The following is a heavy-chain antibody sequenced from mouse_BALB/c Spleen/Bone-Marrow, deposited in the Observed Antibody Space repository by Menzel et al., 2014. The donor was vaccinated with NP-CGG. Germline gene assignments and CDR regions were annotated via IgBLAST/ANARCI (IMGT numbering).Heavy chain of an antibody. V-gene: IGHV1-54*01. CDR1: GYAFTNYL. Sequence: QVQLQQSGAELVRPGTSVKVSCKASGYAFTNYLIEWVKQRPGQGLEWIGVLNPGSGGTDYNEKFKGKATLTADKSSSTAYMQLSSLTSDDSAVYFCARRIYYAMGYWGRGTTLTVS. CDR2: LNPGSGGT. CDR3: ARRIYYAMGY. D-gene: IGHD2-1*01. J-gene: IGHJ2*01.